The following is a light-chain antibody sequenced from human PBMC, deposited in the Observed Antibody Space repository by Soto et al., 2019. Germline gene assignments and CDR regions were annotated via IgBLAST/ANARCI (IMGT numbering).Light chain of an antibody. Sequence: DIQLTQSPSSLSASVGDRVTITCQAGQDISNYLNLYQQKPGKAPKLLIYDASNLETGVPSRFSGSGSGTEFTLTISSLEPEDFGTYYCQQSYKMPSFGQGTRLEIK. CDR2: DAS. V-gene: IGKV1-33*01. CDR1: QDISNY. CDR3: QQSYKMPS. J-gene: IGKJ5*01.